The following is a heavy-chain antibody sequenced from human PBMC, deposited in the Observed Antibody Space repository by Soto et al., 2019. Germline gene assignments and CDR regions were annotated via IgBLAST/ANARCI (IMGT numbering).Heavy chain of an antibody. D-gene: IGHD2-2*01. V-gene: IGHV3-7*04. CDR3: ARGTPYCTSTSCSPSYSYGMDV. J-gene: IGHJ6*04. CDR1: GFTFSNYW. Sequence: EVQLVESGGGLVQPGGSLRLSCAASGFTFSNYWMSWVRQAPGKGLEWVANIKEDGSEIYFVDSVKGRFTISRDNAKNSLYLQMNSLRAEDTAVYYCARGTPYCTSTSCSPSYSYGMDVWGKGTTVTVSS. CDR2: IKEDGSEI.